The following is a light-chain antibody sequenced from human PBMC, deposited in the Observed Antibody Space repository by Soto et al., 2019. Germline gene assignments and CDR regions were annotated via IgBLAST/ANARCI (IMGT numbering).Light chain of an antibody. Sequence: EIVLTQSPGTLSLSPGERATLSCRASQSISSSYLAWYQQKTGQAPRLLIYAASSRATGIPDRFSGSGSETDIPFTLSRLEPADFAVYYCQQYGSSSYSFGQGTQLEIK. CDR3: QQYGSSSYS. CDR2: AAS. V-gene: IGKV3-20*01. J-gene: IGKJ2*03. CDR1: QSISSSY.